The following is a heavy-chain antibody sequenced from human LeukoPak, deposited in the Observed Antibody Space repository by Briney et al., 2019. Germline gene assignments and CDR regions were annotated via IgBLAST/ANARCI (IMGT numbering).Heavy chain of an antibody. Sequence: RASVKVSCKASGYTFTSYGISWVRQAPGQGLEWMGWISAYNGNTNYAQKLQGRVTMTTDTSTSTAYMELRSLRYDDTAVYYCARDWFEQWLPYYYYGMDVWGQGTTVTVSS. CDR3: ARDWFEQWLPYYYYGMDV. J-gene: IGHJ6*02. D-gene: IGHD6-19*01. CDR2: ISAYNGNT. CDR1: GYTFTSYG. V-gene: IGHV1-18*01.